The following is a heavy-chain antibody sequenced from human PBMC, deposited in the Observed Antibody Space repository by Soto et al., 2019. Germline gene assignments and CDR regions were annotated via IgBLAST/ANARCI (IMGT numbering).Heavy chain of an antibody. CDR2: IYYSGST. CDR3: ASRRVPHDAFDI. V-gene: IGHV4-31*03. Sequence: SETLSLTCTVSGGSISSGGYYWSWIRQHPGKGLEWIGYIYYSGSTYYNPSLKSRVTISVDTPKNQFSLKLSSVTAADTAVYYCASRRVPHDAFDIWGQGTMVTVS. CDR1: GGSISSGGYY. J-gene: IGHJ3*02.